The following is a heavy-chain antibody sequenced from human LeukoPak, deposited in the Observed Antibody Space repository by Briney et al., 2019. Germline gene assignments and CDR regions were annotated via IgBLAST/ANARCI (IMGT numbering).Heavy chain of an antibody. D-gene: IGHD6-13*01. CDR2: ISGSGGST. J-gene: IGHJ6*04. CDR1: GFTFSSYA. V-gene: IGHV3-23*01. Sequence: VGSLRLSCAASGFTFSSYAMSWVRQAPGKGLEWVSAISGSGGSTYYADSVKGRFTISRDNSKNTLYLQMNSLRAEDTAVYYCAKDQQQLVLHYYYYYGMDVWGKGTTVTVSS. CDR3: AKDQQQLVLHYYYYYGMDV.